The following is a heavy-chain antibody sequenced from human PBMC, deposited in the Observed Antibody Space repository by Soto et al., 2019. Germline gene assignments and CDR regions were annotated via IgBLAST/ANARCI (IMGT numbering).Heavy chain of an antibody. J-gene: IGHJ4*02. CDR3: ARGYCSGVICYLYYFDY. CDR2: ISYIGST. D-gene: IGHD2-15*01. CDR1: GESINNYY. V-gene: IGHV4-59*01. Sequence: QVQLQESGPGLVKPSETLSLNCTVSGESINNYYWNWIRQPPGKGLEWIGYISYIGSTNYNPSLESRVTISVDTSKNQFSLRLSSVPAADTAVYFCARGYCSGVICYLYYFDYWGQGTLVTVSS.